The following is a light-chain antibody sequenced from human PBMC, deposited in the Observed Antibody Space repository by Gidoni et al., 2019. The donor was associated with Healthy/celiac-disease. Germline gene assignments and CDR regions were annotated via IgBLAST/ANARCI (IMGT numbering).Light chain of an antibody. V-gene: IGKV2-28*01. CDR1: QSLLHSNGYNY. J-gene: IGKJ2*01. Sequence: DTVTTQSPLCLPVTPGDPASIYCRSSQSLLHSNGYNYLDWYLQKPGQSPQLLIYLGSTRASGIPDRFSGSGSGTDFTLKISRVEAEDVGVYYCMQALQTPRTFGQGTKLEIK. CDR2: LGS. CDR3: MQALQTPRT.